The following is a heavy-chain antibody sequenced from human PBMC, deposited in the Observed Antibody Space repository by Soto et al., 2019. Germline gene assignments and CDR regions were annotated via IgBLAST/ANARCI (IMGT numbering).Heavy chain of an antibody. J-gene: IGHJ6*03. CDR3: AKDFGFGWGSPYYYMDV. D-gene: IGHD3-16*01. V-gene: IGHV3-9*01. Sequence: GGSLRLSCAASGFIFDDYAMHWVRQAPGKGLEWVSGISWNSGRIGYADSVKGRFTISRDNAKNSLYLQMNSLRAEDTALYYCAKDFGFGWGSPYYYMDVWGKGTTVTVSS. CDR1: GFIFDDYA. CDR2: ISWNSGRI.